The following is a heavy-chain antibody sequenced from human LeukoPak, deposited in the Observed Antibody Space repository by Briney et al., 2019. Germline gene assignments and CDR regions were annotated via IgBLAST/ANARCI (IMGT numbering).Heavy chain of an antibody. CDR2: IYHSGST. CDR3: ARPALEWGNYYYYYMDV. D-gene: IGHD3-3*01. J-gene: IGHJ6*03. Sequence: PSGTLSLTCAVSGDSISSSNWWSWVRQPPGKGLEWIGEIYHSGSTNYNPSLKSRVTISVDTSKNQFSLKLSSVTAADTAVYYCARPALEWGNYYYYYMDVWGKGTTVTVSS. V-gene: IGHV4-4*02. CDR1: GDSISSSNW.